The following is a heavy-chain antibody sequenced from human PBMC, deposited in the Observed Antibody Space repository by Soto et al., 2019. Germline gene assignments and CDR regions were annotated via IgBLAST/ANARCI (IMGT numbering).Heavy chain of an antibody. Sequence: GGSLRLSCAASRFRFANYWMSWVRQSPGKGLEWVGHIKEDGNEKSYADSVKGRFTISRDNAKKSVYLQMNSMRAEDTAVYYCARGIDDQVDYGMDLWCQGTTVTVSS. CDR1: RFRFANYW. J-gene: IGHJ6*02. CDR3: ARGIDDQVDYGMDL. V-gene: IGHV3-7*01. CDR2: IKEDGNEK.